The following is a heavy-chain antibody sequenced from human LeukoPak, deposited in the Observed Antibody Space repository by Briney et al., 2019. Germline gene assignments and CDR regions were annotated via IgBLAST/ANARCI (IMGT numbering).Heavy chain of an antibody. CDR3: AKGAFYSNAWYFAY. Sequence: GGSLRLSCAASGFTFDDYAMHWVRQAPGKGLEWVSLISGNGGSTYYADSVKGRFTIPRDNSKNSLYLQMNSLRTEDTALYYCAKGAFYSNAWYFAYWGQGTLDTVSS. CDR2: ISGNGGST. D-gene: IGHD6-13*01. J-gene: IGHJ4*02. V-gene: IGHV3-43*02. CDR1: GFTFDDYA.